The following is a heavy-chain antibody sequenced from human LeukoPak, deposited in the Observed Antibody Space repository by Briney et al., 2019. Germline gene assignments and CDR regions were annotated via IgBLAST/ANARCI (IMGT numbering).Heavy chain of an antibody. V-gene: IGHV4-34*01. D-gene: IGHD3-22*01. CDR1: GGSFSGYY. J-gene: IGHJ4*02. CDR3: AREGRYYYDSSGYYYTFDY. CDR2: INHSGST. Sequence: SETLSLTCAVYGGSFSGYYWSWIRQPPGKGLEWIGEINHSGSTNYNPSLKSRVTISVDTSKNQFSLKLSSVTAADTAVYYCAREGRYYYDSSGYYYTFDYWGQGILVTVSS.